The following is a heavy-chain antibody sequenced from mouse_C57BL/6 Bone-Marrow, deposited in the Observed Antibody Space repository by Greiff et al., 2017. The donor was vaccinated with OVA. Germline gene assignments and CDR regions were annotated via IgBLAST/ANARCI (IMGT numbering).Heavy chain of an antibody. CDR2: IWSGGST. J-gene: IGHJ4*01. D-gene: IGHD2-5*01. CDR3: ARGHSNGILYAMDY. CDR1: GFSLTSYG. V-gene: IGHV2-2*01. Sequence: VQLQQSGPGLVQPSQSLSITCTVSGFSLTSYGVHWVRQSPGKGLEWLGVIWSGGSTDYNAAFISRLSISKDNSKSQVFFKMNSLQADDTAIYYCARGHSNGILYAMDYWGQGTSVTVSS.